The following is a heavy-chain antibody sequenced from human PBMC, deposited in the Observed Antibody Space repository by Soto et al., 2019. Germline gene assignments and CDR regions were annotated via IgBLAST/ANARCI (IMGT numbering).Heavy chain of an antibody. D-gene: IGHD1-26*01. V-gene: IGHV3-33*01. CDR3: ARDAVGGTVFFGYFEY. CDR1: RIIFTGYG. Sequence: SLRLSFAVPRIIFTGYGIHVLLRTPVNGLEWVASIGFDVSNIHYADSVKGRFTISRDNSKNTLYLQMNSLRAEDTAVYYCARDAVGGTVFFGYFEYWGRGALRTVSS. CDR2: IGFDVSNI. J-gene: IGHJ4*02.